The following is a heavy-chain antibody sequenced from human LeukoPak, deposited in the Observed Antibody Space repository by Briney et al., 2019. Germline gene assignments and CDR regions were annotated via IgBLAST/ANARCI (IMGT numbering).Heavy chain of an antibody. Sequence: GGSLRLSCAASGFTVSCSYMNWVRQAPGKGLEWVGRIKRKTDGGTTDYAAPVKGRFTISRDDSKNTLYLQMNSLKTEDTAVYYCTTMVPYYDFWSGFSIWWGQGTLVTVSS. V-gene: IGHV3-15*07. D-gene: IGHD3-3*01. CDR3: TTMVPYYDFWSGFSIW. CDR1: GFTVSCSY. CDR2: IKRKTDGGTT. J-gene: IGHJ4*02.